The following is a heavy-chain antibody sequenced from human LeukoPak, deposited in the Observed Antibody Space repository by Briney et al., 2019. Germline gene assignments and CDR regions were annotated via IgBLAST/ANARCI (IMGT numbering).Heavy chain of an antibody. V-gene: IGHV3-33*01. CDR1: GFTFSSYG. D-gene: IGHD6-13*01. Sequence: PGGSLRLSCAASGFTFSSYGMHRVRQAPGEGLEWVAVMWYDGSNKYYADSVKGRFTISRDNSKNTLYLQMNSLRAEGTAVYYCAREIRIAAAGRCFDPWGQGTLVTVSS. CDR3: AREIRIAAAGRCFDP. CDR2: MWYDGSNK. J-gene: IGHJ5*02.